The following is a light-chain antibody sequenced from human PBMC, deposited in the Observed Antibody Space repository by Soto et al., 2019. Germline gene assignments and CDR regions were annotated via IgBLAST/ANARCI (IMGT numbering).Light chain of an antibody. V-gene: IGKV1-33*01. CDR1: LDISPP. Sequence: DLQITQSPSSLSASVGDKGPNPCQAGLDISPPLNWYQQKPGKTPKLLIYDASNLEVGVPSRFSGGGSGTDFTLTISSLQPEDVATYYCQQYENLPITFGQGTRLEIK. CDR3: QQYENLPIT. J-gene: IGKJ5*01. CDR2: DAS.